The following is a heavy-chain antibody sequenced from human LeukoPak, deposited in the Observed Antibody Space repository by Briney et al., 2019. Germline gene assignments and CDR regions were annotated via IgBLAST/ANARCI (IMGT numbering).Heavy chain of an antibody. D-gene: IGHD6-13*01. CDR1: GGTFSSYA. V-gene: IGHV1-69*13. CDR3: ARDAVKYSSSCSAY. J-gene: IGHJ4*02. CDR2: IIPIFGTA. Sequence: SVKVSCKASGGTFSSYAISWVRQAPGQGLEWMGGIIPIFGTANYAQKFQGRVTITADESTSTAYMELSSLRSEDTAVYYCARDAVKYSSSCSAYWGQGTLVTVSS.